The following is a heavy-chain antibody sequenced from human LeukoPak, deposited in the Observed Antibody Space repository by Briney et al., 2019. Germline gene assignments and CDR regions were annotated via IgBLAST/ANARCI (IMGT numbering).Heavy chain of an antibody. CDR3: ARGLGVAARPSYYGMDV. D-gene: IGHD6-6*01. CDR2: INHSGST. CDR1: GGSFSGYY. Sequence: PSETLSLTCAVYGGSFSGYYWSWIRQPPGKGLEWIGEINHSGSTNYNPSLKSRVTISVDTSKNQFSLKLSSVTAADTAVYYSARGLGVAARPSYYGMDVWGQGTTVTVSS. J-gene: IGHJ6*02. V-gene: IGHV4-34*01.